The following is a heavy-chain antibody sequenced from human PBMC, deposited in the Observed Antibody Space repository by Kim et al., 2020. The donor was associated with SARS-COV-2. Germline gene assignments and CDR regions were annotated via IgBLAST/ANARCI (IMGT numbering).Heavy chain of an antibody. J-gene: IGHJ6*01. CDR2: INHSGST. CDR3: ASNRGIAVADYYYYYYGM. CDR1: GGSFSGYY. Sequence: SETLSLTCAVYGGSFSGYYWSWIRQPPGKGLEWIGEINHSGSTNYNPSLKSRVTISVDTSKNQFSLKLSSVTAADTAVYYCASNRGIAVADYYYYYYGM. D-gene: IGHD6-19*01. V-gene: IGHV4-34*01.